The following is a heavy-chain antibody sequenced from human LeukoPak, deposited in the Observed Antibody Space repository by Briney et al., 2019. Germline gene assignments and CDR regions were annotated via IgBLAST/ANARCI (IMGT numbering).Heavy chain of an antibody. D-gene: IGHD3-22*01. Sequence: GGSLRLSCAASGFTFSSYAMHWVRQAPGKGLEWVAVISYDGSNKYYADSVKGRFTISRDNSKNTLHLQMNSLRAEDTAVYYCARERHYDSSGYTSYYFDYWGQGTLVTVSS. V-gene: IGHV3-30*04. CDR2: ISYDGSNK. J-gene: IGHJ4*02. CDR1: GFTFSSYA. CDR3: ARERHYDSSGYTSYYFDY.